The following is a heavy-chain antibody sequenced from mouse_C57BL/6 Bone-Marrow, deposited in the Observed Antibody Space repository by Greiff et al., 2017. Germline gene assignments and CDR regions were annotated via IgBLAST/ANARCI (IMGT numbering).Heavy chain of an antibody. D-gene: IGHD1-1*01. CDR1: GYTFTSYW. J-gene: IGHJ2*01. CDR3: ARYYGSYFDY. Sequence: QVQLQQPGAELVKPGASVKLSCKASGYTFTSYWMHWVKQRPGQGLEWIGMIHPNSGSTNYNEKFKSKATLTVDKSSSTAYMQLSSLTSEGSAVYYCARYYGSYFDYWGQGTTLTVSS. V-gene: IGHV1-64*01. CDR2: IHPNSGST.